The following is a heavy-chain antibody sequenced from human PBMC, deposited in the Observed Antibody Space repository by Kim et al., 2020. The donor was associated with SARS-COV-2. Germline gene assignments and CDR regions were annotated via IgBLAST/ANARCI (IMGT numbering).Heavy chain of an antibody. CDR2: IIPILGIA. V-gene: IGHV1-69*04. CDR3: ARDITGYGSGSYYTN. D-gene: IGHD3-10*01. Sequence: SVKVSCKASGGTFSSYAISWVRQAPGQGLEWMGRIIPILGIANYAQKFQGRVTITADKSTSTAYMELSSLRSEDTAVYYCARDITGYGSGSYYTNWGQGTLVTVSS. CDR1: GGTFSSYA. J-gene: IGHJ4*02.